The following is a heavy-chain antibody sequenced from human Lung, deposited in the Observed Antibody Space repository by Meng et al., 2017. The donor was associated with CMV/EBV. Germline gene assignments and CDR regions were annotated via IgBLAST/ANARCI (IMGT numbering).Heavy chain of an antibody. CDR3: ARWERTAMDPYYYYGMDV. Sequence: GGSLRLXXAASGFTFSSYSMNWVRQAPGKGLEWVSSISSSSYIYYADSVKGRFTISRDNAKNSLYLQMNSLRAEDTAVYYCARWERTAMDPYYYYGMDVWGQGTTVXVSS. V-gene: IGHV3-21*01. J-gene: IGHJ6*02. CDR1: GFTFSSYS. D-gene: IGHD5-18*01. CDR2: ISSSSYI.